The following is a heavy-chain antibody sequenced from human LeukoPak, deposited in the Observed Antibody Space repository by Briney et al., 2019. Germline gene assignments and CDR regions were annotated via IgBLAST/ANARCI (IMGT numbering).Heavy chain of an antibody. J-gene: IGHJ4*02. Sequence: GGSLRLSCAASGFTVSSNYMSWVRQAPGKGLEWVSVIYSGGSTYYADSVKGRFTISRDNSKNTLYLQMNSLRAEDTAVYYCAKDERNWNYNLASQTYDWGQGTLVTVSS. CDR3: AKDERNWNYNLASQTYD. CDR2: IYSGGST. D-gene: IGHD1-7*01. V-gene: IGHV3-53*01. CDR1: GFTVSSNY.